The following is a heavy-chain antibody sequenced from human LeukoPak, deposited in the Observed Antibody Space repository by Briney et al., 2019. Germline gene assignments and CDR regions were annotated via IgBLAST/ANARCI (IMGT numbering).Heavy chain of an antibody. CDR3: AKDQWELPFDY. J-gene: IGHJ4*02. V-gene: IGHV3-23*01. CDR1: GFTFSSYA. D-gene: IGHD1-26*01. Sequence: PGGSLRLSCAASGFTFSSYAMNWVRQAPGKGLEWVSGIGGSGTSTYYADSVKGRFTISRDNSKNTLYLQMNSLRAEDTAVYYCAKDQWELPFDYWGQGTLVTVSS. CDR2: IGGSGTST.